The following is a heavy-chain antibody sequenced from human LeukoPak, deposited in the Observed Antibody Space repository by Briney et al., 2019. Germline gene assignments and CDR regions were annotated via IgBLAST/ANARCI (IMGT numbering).Heavy chain of an antibody. D-gene: IGHD1-26*01. CDR3: ARHTYSGSYLRLDP. Sequence: SETLSLTCTVSGGSISSYYWSWIRQPPGKGLEWIGYIYYSGSTNYNPSLKSRVTISVDTSKNQFPLKLSSVTAADTAVYYCARHTYSGSYLRLDPWGQGTLVTVSS. CDR2: IYYSGST. V-gene: IGHV4-59*08. CDR1: GGSISSYY. J-gene: IGHJ5*02.